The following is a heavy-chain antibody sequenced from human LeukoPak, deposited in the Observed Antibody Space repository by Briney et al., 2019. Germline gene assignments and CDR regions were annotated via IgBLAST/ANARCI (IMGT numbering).Heavy chain of an antibody. D-gene: IGHD6-25*01. CDR1: GFTFSSYW. CDR2: INSDGSST. V-gene: IGHV3-74*01. J-gene: IGHJ3*02. CDR3: ARRSAAKDAFDI. Sequence: PGGSLRLSCAASGFTFSSYWMHWVRQAPGKGLVWVSRINSDGSSTSHADSVKGRFTISRDNAKNTLYLQMNSLRAEDTAVYYCARRSAAKDAFDIWGQGTMVTVSS.